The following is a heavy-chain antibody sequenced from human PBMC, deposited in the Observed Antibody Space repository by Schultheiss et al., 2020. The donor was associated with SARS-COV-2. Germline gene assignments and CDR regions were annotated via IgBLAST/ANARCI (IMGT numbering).Heavy chain of an antibody. V-gene: IGHV3-49*04. CDR3: NTAWAQYSSSWFRYPVPFDP. CDR1: GFTFSSYW. D-gene: IGHD6-13*01. Sequence: GGSLRLSCAASGFTFSSYWMSWVRQAPGKGLEWVGFIRSKAYGGTTEYAASVKGRFTISRDDSKNTLYLQMNSLKTEDTAVYYCNTAWAQYSSSWFRYPVPFDPWGQGTLVTVSS. CDR2: IRSKAYGGTT. J-gene: IGHJ5*02.